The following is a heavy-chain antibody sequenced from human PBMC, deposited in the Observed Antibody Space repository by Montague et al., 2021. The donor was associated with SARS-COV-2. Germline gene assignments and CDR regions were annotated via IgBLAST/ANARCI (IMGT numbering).Heavy chain of an antibody. CDR1: GFTFSSYA. D-gene: IGHD6-13*01. Sequence: SLRLSCAASGFTFSSYAMSWVRQAPGEGLEWVSTISISDGNTYYADSVKGRFTISRDKSKNTLYLQMSSLRAEDTAVYYCAKDRQLVGDDAFDIWGQGTMVTVSS. J-gene: IGHJ3*02. CDR2: ISISDGNT. CDR3: AKDRQLVGDDAFDI. V-gene: IGHV3-23*01.